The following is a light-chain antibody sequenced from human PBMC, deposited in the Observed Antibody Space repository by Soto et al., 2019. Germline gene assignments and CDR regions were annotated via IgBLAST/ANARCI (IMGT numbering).Light chain of an antibody. CDR1: QGMRND. CDR2: AAS. CDR3: LQQSSYPPLT. Sequence: DIQVTQSPSSLSASVEDRVTITCRASQGMRNDLGWYQQKPGKAPKRLIYAASSLQSGVPSRFSGSVSGTEFTLTVSSLQPEDFATYYCLQQSSYPPLTFGGGTKVEIK. V-gene: IGKV1-17*01. J-gene: IGKJ4*01.